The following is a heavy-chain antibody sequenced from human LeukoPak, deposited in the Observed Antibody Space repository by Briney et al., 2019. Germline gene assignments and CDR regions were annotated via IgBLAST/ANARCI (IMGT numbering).Heavy chain of an antibody. V-gene: IGHV1-69*05. CDR2: IIPIFGTA. J-gene: IGHJ5*02. Sequence: ASVTVSCKASGGTFSSYAISWVRQAPGQGLEWMGGIIPIFGTANYAQKFQGRVTITTDESTSTAYMELSSLRSEDTAVYYCASSGGNWFDPWGQGTLVTVSS. CDR3: ASSGGNWFDP. CDR1: GGTFSSYA. D-gene: IGHD5-12*01.